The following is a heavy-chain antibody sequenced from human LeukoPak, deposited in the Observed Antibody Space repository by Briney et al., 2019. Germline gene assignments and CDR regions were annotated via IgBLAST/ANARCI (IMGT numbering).Heavy chain of an antibody. J-gene: IGHJ4*02. Sequence: SVKLSCKASGGTFSSYAISWVRQAPGQGLEWMGRIIPILGIANYAQKFQGRVTITADKSTSTAYMELSSLRSEDTAVYYCARDPNYYDSSGQGIDYWGQGTLVTVSS. D-gene: IGHD3-22*01. CDR2: IIPILGIA. V-gene: IGHV1-69*04. CDR1: GGTFSSYA. CDR3: ARDPNYYDSSGQGIDY.